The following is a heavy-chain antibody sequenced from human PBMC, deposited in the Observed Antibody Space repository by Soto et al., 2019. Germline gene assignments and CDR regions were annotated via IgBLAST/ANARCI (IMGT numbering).Heavy chain of an antibody. CDR2: INPDGGGK. CDR1: GFTFNTYW. CDR3: ARDLSEFNLDY. V-gene: IGHV3-7*01. D-gene: IGHD3-10*01. J-gene: IGHJ4*02. Sequence: GGSLRLSCTASGFTFNTYWMTWVRQAPGKGLECVANINPDGGGKYYVDSMRGRFTISRDNAKNSLYLQMNSLRAEDTAVYYCARDLSEFNLDYWGQGTLVTVSS.